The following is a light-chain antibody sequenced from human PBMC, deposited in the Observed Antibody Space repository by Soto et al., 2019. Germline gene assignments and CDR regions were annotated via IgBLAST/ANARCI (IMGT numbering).Light chain of an antibody. CDR3: MQALQTPWT. J-gene: IGKJ1*01. Sequence: DVVMTQSPLSLPVTPGEPASISCRSSQSLLHTNGYNYLHWYLQKPGQSPQLRIYVGSNRASGVPDRFSGSGSGTDFTLKISEVETEDVGVYYCMQALQTPWTFGQGTKVEIK. CDR1: QSLLHTNGYNY. V-gene: IGKV2-28*01. CDR2: VGS.